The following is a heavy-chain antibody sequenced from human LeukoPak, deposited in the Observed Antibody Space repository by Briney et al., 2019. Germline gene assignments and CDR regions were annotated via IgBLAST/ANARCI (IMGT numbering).Heavy chain of an antibody. J-gene: IGHJ4*02. V-gene: IGHV4-4*07. CDR1: GGSISSYY. CDR3: ARTPLDYYGSGSSDFFFDY. CDR2: IYTSGST. Sequence: PSETLSLTCTVSGGSISSYYWSWIRQPAGKGLEWIGRIYTSGSTNYNPSLKSRVTISVDTSKNQFSLKLSSVTAADTAVYYCARTPLDYYGSGSSDFFFDYWGQGTLVTVSS. D-gene: IGHD3-10*01.